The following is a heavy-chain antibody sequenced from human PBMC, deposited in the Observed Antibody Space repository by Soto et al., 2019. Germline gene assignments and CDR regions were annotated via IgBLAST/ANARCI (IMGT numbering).Heavy chain of an antibody. CDR2: INPNSGGT. CDR3: ASSLAAAGYYYYGMDV. Sequence: ASVKVSCKAFGYTFTGYYMHWVRQAPGQGLEWMGWINPNSGGTNYAQKFQGRVTMTRDTSISTAYMELSRLRSDDTAVYYCASSLAAAGYYYYGMDVWGQGTTVTVSS. V-gene: IGHV1-2*02. D-gene: IGHD6-13*01. CDR1: GYTFTGYY. J-gene: IGHJ6*02.